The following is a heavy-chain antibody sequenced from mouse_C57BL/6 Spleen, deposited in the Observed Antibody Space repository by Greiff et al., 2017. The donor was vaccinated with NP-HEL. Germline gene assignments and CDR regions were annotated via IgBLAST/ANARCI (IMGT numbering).Heavy chain of an antibody. J-gene: IGHJ1*03. CDR1: GFSLTSYG. CDR2: IWRGGST. V-gene: IGHV2-2*01. CDR3: ARFGTYWYFDV. Sequence: VKLQESGPGLVQPSQSLSITCTVSGFSLTSYGVHWVRQSPGKGLEWLGVIWRGGSTDYNAAFISGLSISKDNSRRQVFFKMNSLQADDTAIYYCARFGTYWYFDVWGTGTTVTVSS. D-gene: IGHD1-1*02.